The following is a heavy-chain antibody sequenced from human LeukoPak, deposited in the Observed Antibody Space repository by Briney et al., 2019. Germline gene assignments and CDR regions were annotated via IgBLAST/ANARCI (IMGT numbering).Heavy chain of an antibody. CDR3: AKEATERVAMTLDY. J-gene: IGHJ4*02. CDR2: ISYDGRIQ. D-gene: IGHD5-12*01. V-gene: IGHV3-30*18. CDR1: GFTFSNYG. Sequence: PGGSLRLSCAASGFTFSNYGMHWVRQAPGKGLEWVAVISYDGRIQKYVDSVKGRFTISRDKSKSTLYLQMSSLRPDDTAVYYCAKEATERVAMTLDYWGQGTLVTVSS.